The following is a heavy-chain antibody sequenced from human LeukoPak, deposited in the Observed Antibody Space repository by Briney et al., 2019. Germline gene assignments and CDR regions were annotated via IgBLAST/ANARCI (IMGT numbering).Heavy chain of an antibody. CDR3: ARGGHGYNYY. CDR2: ISSSSSYI. J-gene: IGHJ4*02. Sequence: GGSLRLSCAASGFTFSNYSMNWVRQAPGKGLEWVSSISSSSSYIYYADSVKGRFTISRDNAKNSLYLQMNSLRAEDTAVYYCARGGHGYNYYWGQGTLVTVSS. CDR1: GFTFSNYS. V-gene: IGHV3-21*01. D-gene: IGHD5-24*01.